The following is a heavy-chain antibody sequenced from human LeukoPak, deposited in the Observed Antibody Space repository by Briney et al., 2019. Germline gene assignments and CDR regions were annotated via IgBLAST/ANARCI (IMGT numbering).Heavy chain of an antibody. J-gene: IGHJ4*02. CDR1: GFTFSSYS. Sequence: GGSLRLSCAASGFTFSSYSMNWVRQAPGKGLEWVSYISSSSSTIYYADSVKGRFTISRDNAKNSLYLQMNSLRAEDTAVYYCARSRSSLLWFGELLDDYWGQGTLVTVSS. CDR2: ISSSSSTI. CDR3: ARSRSSLLWFGELLDDY. V-gene: IGHV3-48*01. D-gene: IGHD3-10*01.